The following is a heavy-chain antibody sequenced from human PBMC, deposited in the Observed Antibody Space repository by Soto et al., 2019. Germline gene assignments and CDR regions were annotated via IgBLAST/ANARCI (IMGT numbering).Heavy chain of an antibody. Sequence: PSETLSLTCTVSGDSVSSSYYYWGWIRQPPGKGLEWIAYIFYNGTTNYNPSLKSRVTISLDTSKNQFYLKLTSVTAADTAVYYCTRGHWALDSWAQGTLVTVSS. J-gene: IGHJ5*01. CDR2: IFYNGTT. D-gene: IGHD3-16*01. CDR1: GDSVSSSYYY. CDR3: TRGHWALDS. V-gene: IGHV4-61*01.